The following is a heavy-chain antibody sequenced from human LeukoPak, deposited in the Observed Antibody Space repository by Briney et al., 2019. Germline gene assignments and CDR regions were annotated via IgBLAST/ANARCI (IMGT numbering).Heavy chain of an antibody. D-gene: IGHD1-1*01. Sequence: GGSLRLSCAASGFTFSSYAMHWVRQAPGKGLEWVAVISYDGSNKYYADSVKGRFTISRDNAKNSLYLQMNSLRAEDTAVYYCARDGNSPYGMDVWGQGTTVTVSS. J-gene: IGHJ6*02. CDR1: GFTFSSYA. CDR3: ARDGNSPYGMDV. CDR2: ISYDGSNK. V-gene: IGHV3-30-3*01.